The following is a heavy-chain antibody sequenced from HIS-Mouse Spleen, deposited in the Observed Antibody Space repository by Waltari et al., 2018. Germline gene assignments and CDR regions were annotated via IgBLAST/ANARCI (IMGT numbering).Heavy chain of an antibody. CDR1: GCSISSSSYY. Sequence: QLQLQESGPGLVKPSETLSLTCTVSGCSISSSSYYWGWIRQPPGKGLEWIGSIYYSGRTSYTPSLKRRVTISVDTSKNQFSLKLSSVTAADTAVYYCAREIPYSSSWYDWYFDLWGRGTLVTVSS. V-gene: IGHV4-39*07. D-gene: IGHD6-13*01. J-gene: IGHJ2*01. CDR3: AREIPYSSSWYDWYFDL. CDR2: IYYSGRT.